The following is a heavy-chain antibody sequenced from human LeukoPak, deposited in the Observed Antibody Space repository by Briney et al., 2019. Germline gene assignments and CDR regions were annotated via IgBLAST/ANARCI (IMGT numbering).Heavy chain of an antibody. J-gene: IGHJ4*02. Sequence: SETLSLTCAVYGGSFSGYYWSWIRQPPGEGLEWIGEINHSGSTNYNPSLKSRVTISVDTSKNQFSLKLSSVTAADTAVYYCARGSEDDYGDYQHFDYWGQGTLVTVSS. CDR2: INHSGST. CDR3: ARGSEDDYGDYQHFDY. D-gene: IGHD4-17*01. CDR1: GGSFSGYY. V-gene: IGHV4-34*01.